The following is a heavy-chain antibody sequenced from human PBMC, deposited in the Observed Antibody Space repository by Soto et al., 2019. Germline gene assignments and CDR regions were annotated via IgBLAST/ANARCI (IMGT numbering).Heavy chain of an antibody. CDR2: INPSDGNR. CDR1: GYTFTVYY. Sequence: EASVKVSCKASGYTFTVYYMHWVRQAPGQGLEWMGWINPSDGNRNFAQKFEDRVTMTTATSTNTVFLELRSLKSDDTAIYYCARDRLRGYDSSGFYSWGQGTMVTVSS. CDR3: ARDRLRGYDSSGFYS. D-gene: IGHD3-22*01. J-gene: IGHJ4*02. V-gene: IGHV1-2*02.